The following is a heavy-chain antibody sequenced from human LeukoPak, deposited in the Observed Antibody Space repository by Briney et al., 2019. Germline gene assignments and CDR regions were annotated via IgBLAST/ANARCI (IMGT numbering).Heavy chain of an antibody. Sequence: GASVKVSCKASGGTFSSYAISWVRQAPGQGLEWMGGIIPIFGTANYAQKFQGRVTITPDESTSTAYMELSSLRSEDTAVYYCAREIAAAGEGWYFDYWGQGTLVTVSS. CDR3: AREIAAAGEGWYFDY. CDR2: IIPIFGTA. V-gene: IGHV1-69*01. CDR1: GGTFSSYA. D-gene: IGHD6-13*01. J-gene: IGHJ4*02.